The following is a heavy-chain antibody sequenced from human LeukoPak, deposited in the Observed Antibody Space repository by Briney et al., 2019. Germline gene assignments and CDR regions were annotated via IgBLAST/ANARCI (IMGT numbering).Heavy chain of an antibody. CDR1: GFTFSSCA. J-gene: IGHJ6*02. CDR3: VRRDGYKPWDYNGMDV. D-gene: IGHD5-24*01. V-gene: IGHV3-30*04. CDR2: ISSDGRNK. Sequence: GGSLRLSCAASGFTFSSCAMHWVRQAPGKGLEWVAVISSDGRNKYYEDSVKGRFTISRDNTKNTLYLQMNSLRAEDTAVYYCVRRDGYKPWDYNGMDVWGQGTTVTVSS.